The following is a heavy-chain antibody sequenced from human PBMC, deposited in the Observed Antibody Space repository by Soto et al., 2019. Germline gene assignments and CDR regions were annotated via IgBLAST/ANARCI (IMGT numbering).Heavy chain of an antibody. CDR1: GASISSSSYY. D-gene: IGHD1-7*01. V-gene: IGHV4-39*02. Sequence: QLQLHESGPGLVKPSETLSLTCTVSGASISSSSYYWGWIRQPPGKGLEWIGSIYYSGSTYYNPALKSRVTISVSTSKNHFSRKLSSVTAADTAVYYCARLNAGTTYYYYGMEVWGQGTTVTVS. CDR3: ARLNAGTTYYYYGMEV. CDR2: IYYSGST. J-gene: IGHJ6*02.